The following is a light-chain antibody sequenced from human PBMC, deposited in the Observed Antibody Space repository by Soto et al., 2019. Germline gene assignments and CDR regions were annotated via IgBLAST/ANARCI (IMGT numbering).Light chain of an antibody. J-gene: IGKJ2*01. CDR1: QSVSRS. CDR2: DAS. V-gene: IGKV3-11*01. CDR3: KQRNIWRRT. Sequence: ENVLTQSPATLSLSPGERATLSCRASQSVSRSLAWYQQKPGQAPRLLIYDASNRATGIPARFSGSGSGTDFTLTISSLDPEDFAVYYCKQRNIWRRTFGQGTKLEIK.